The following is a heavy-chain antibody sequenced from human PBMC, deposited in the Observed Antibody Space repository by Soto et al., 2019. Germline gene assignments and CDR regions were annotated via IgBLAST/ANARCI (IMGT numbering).Heavy chain of an antibody. CDR2: IILPFGTP. V-gene: IGHV1-69*14. D-gene: IGHD3-22*01. Sequence: QVRLVQSGAEVKKTGSSVKVSCEASGSTFSNFAIGWVRQAPGQGLEWLGGIILPFGTPNYAQKFQGRVTXXAXKSVTTAYMELRGLRSEDTAVYYCVRGPDYEGYFDYWGQGTLVTVSS. CDR3: VRGPDYEGYFDY. J-gene: IGHJ4*02. CDR1: GSTFSNFA.